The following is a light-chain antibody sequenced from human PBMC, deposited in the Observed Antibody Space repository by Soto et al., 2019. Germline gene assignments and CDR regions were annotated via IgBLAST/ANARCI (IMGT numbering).Light chain of an antibody. CDR2: WAS. CDR1: QSVLYSSNNKNY. Sequence: DILMTQSPDSLAVSLGERATINCKSGQSVLYSSNNKNYLAWYQQKSGQPPKLLIYWASTRESGVPDRFSGSGSGTDFTLTISSLQAEDVAVYYCQQYYSPWTFGQGTKVDIK. V-gene: IGKV4-1*01. J-gene: IGKJ1*01. CDR3: QQYYSPWT.